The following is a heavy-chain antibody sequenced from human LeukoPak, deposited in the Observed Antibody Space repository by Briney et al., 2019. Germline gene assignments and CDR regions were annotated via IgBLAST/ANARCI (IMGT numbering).Heavy chain of an antibody. CDR1: GYSFTSYW. CDR3: ARHPITVAGSDFDY. V-gene: IGHV5-10-1*01. J-gene: IGHJ4*02. CDR2: IDPSDSYT. D-gene: IGHD6-19*01. Sequence: GDSPKISCKGSGYSFTSYWISWVRQKPGKGLEWMGRIDPSDSYTNYSPSFQGHVTISADKSISTAYLQWSSLKASDTAMYYCARHPITVAGSDFDYWGQGTLVTVSS.